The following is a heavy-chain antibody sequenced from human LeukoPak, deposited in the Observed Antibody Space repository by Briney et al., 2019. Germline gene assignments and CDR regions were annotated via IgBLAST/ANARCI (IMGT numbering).Heavy chain of an antibody. J-gene: IGHJ4*02. CDR2: IYSCGST. CDR1: GFTVSSNY. D-gene: IGHD3-22*01. CDR3: ARDGDYYDSSGYLDY. V-gene: IGHV3-66*01. Sequence: GGSLRLSCAASGFTVSSNYMSWVRQAPGKGLEWVSVIYSCGSTYYADSVKGRFTISRDNSKNTLYLQMNSLRAEDTAVYYCARDGDYYDSSGYLDYWGQGTLVTVSS.